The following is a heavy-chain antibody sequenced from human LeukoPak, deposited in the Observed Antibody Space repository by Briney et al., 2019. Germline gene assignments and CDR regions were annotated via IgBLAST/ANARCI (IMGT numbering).Heavy chain of an antibody. Sequence: GGSLRLSCVASGIIFSNSWMSWVRQAPGKGLEWVANIKHDGGEKYYVDSVKGRFTISRDNAKNSLDLQMNNLRVEDTAVYYCATSQTTSGRYGNAFDIWGQGTTVTV. CDR3: ATSQTTSGRYGNAFDI. CDR2: IKHDGGEK. CDR1: GIIFSNSW. V-gene: IGHV3-7*01. D-gene: IGHD6-19*01. J-gene: IGHJ3*02.